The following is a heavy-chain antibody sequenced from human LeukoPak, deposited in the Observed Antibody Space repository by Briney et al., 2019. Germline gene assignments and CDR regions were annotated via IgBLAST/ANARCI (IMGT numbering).Heavy chain of an antibody. Sequence: PSETLSLTCTVSGGSISSYYWGWIRQPPGKGLEWFGYIYYSGSTNNNPSLKSRVTISVDTSKNQFSLKLSSVTAADTAVDYCARESGGIAARRGWFDPWGQGTLVTVSS. D-gene: IGHD6-6*01. CDR1: GGSISSYY. CDR2: IYYSGST. V-gene: IGHV4-59*01. J-gene: IGHJ5*02. CDR3: ARESGGIAARRGWFDP.